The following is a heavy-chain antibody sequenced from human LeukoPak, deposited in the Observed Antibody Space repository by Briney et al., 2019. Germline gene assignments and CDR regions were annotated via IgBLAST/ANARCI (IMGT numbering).Heavy chain of an antibody. J-gene: IGHJ4*02. CDR2: IKQDGGET. CDR3: TREDHSNYNY. CDR1: GFPFSSYW. D-gene: IGHD4-11*01. V-gene: IGHV3-7*01. Sequence: GGSLRLSCAASGFPFSSYWMTWVRQAPGKGLEWVASIKQDGGETFYVDSVKGRFTISRDNAKNSLYLQMNSLRAEDTAVYYCTREDHSNYNYWGQGTLVTVSS.